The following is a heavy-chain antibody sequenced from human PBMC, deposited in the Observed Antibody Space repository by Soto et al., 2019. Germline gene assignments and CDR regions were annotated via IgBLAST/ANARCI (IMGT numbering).Heavy chain of an antibody. V-gene: IGHV2-5*02. CDR2: IYWDDDK. D-gene: IGHD3-22*01. J-gene: IGHJ5*02. CDR3: APYYYSSGYLGWFDP. CDR1: GFSLSTSGVG. Sequence: QITLKESGPTLVKPTQTLTLTCTLSGFSLSTSGVGVGWIRQPPGKALEWLALIYWDDDKRYSPSLKSRLTITMYTSKNLVVLIMTNMDPVDTATYYCAPYYYSSGYLGWFDPWGQGTLVTVSS.